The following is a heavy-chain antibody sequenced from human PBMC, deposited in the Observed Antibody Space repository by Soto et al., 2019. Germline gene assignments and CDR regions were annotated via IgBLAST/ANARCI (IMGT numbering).Heavy chain of an antibody. CDR2: IKQDGSER. CDR3: ARLWSPGIY. J-gene: IGHJ4*02. V-gene: IGHV3-7*05. CDR1: GFSFNTYW. Sequence: GGSLRLSCAASGFSFNTYWMSWVRQAPGKGLELVANIKQDGSERYYLDSVKGRFTISRDNGKNLLFLQMNSLRAEDTAVYYCARLWSPGIYWGQGTLVTVSS. D-gene: IGHD6-13*01.